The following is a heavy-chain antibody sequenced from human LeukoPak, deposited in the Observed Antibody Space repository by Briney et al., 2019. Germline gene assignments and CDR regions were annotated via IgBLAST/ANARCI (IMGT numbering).Heavy chain of an antibody. CDR1: GFILSNYD. Sequence: PGGSLRLSCAASGFILSNYDVTWVRQTPGKGLEYVSSIGSGGYTFSAGSVRGRFSIYRDDSHNTVYLQMNSLRAEDTAIYFCAKKLPTVSAYFDLWGQGALVPVSS. J-gene: IGHJ4*02. V-gene: IGHV3-23*01. CDR3: AKKLPTVSAYFDL. D-gene: IGHD2/OR15-2a*01. CDR2: IGSGGYT.